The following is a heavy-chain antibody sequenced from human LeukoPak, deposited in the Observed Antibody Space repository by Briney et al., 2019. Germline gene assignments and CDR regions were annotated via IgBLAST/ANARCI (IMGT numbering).Heavy chain of an antibody. D-gene: IGHD2-15*01. CDR1: GGSISSYY. CDR2: IYYSGST. V-gene: IGHV4-59*01. J-gene: IGHJ4*02. Sequence: SSETLSLTCTVSGGSISSYYWSWLRQPPGKGLEWIGYIYYSGSTNYNPSLKSRVTISVDTSKNQFSLKLSSVTAADTAVYYCARDRDMMGALDYWGQGTLVTVSS. CDR3: ARDRDMMGALDY.